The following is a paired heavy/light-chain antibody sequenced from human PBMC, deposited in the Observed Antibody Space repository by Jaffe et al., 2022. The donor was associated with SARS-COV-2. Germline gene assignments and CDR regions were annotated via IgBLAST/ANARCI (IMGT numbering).Light chain of an antibody. J-gene: IGKJ4*01. V-gene: IGKV3-15*01. CDR1: QSISSS. CDR3: QQYYNWPPLT. Sequence: EIVMTQSPATLSVSPGERATLSCRASQSISSSLAWYQQKPGQAPRLLIYGASTRATGIPARFSGSGSGTEFTLTITSLQSEDFAVYYCQQYYNWPPLTFGGGTKVEIK. CDR2: GAS.
Heavy chain of an antibody. CDR3: AKVGSDYFLVY. Sequence: EVQLLESGGGLVQPGGSLRLSCAASGFTFSSYVMSWVRQAPGKGLEWVSGISDSADSTYYADSVEGRFTISRDNSKNTLYLQLNSLRAEDTAVYYCAKVGSDYFLVYWGQGTLVTVSS. V-gene: IGHV3-23*01. J-gene: IGHJ4*02. CDR2: ISDSADST. D-gene: IGHD4-17*01. CDR1: GFTFSSYV.